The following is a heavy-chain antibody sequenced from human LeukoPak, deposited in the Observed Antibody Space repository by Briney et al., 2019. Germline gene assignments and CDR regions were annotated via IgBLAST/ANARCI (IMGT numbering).Heavy chain of an antibody. CDR1: GGSISSSSYH. D-gene: IGHD3-22*01. CDR2: MYYSGST. J-gene: IGHJ4*02. V-gene: IGHV4-39*01. Sequence: SETLSLTCTVSGGSISSSSYHWGWIRQPPGTGLEWIVSMYYSGSTYYNPSLKSRVTISVDTSKNQFSLKLSSVTAADTAVYYCARVRPYDSSGPFDYWGQGILVTVSS. CDR3: ARVRPYDSSGPFDY.